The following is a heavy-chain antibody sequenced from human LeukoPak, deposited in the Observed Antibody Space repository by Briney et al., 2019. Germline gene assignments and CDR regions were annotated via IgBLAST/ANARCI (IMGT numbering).Heavy chain of an antibody. D-gene: IGHD2-2*01. Sequence: ASVKVSCKASGGTFSSCAISWVRQAPGQGLEWMGGIIPIFGTANYAQKFQGRVTITADESTSTAYMELSSLRSEDTAVYYCARGGYCSSTSCYESWFDPWGQGTLVTVSS. CDR1: GGTFSSCA. J-gene: IGHJ5*02. V-gene: IGHV1-69*13. CDR3: ARGGYCSSTSCYESWFDP. CDR2: IIPIFGTA.